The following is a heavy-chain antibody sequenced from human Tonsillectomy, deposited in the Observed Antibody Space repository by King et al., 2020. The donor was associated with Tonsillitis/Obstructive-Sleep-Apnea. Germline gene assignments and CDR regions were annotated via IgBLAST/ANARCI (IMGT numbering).Heavy chain of an antibody. J-gene: IGHJ4*02. CDR1: GFSLSNARMG. CDR2: IFSNDEK. D-gene: IGHD6-6*01. V-gene: IGHV2-26*01. Sequence: VTLKESGPVLVKPTETLTLTCTVSGFSLSNARMGVSWIRQPPGKALEWLAHIFSNDEKSYSTSLKSRLTISKDTSKSQVVLTMTNMDPVDTATYFCARHEGRGADVAPRKGFDYWGQGTLVTVSS. CDR3: ARHEGRGADVAPRKGFDY.